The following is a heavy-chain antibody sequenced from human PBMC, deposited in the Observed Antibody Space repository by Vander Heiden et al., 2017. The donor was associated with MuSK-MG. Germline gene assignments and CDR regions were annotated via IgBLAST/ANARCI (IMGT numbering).Heavy chain of an antibody. V-gene: IGHV3-21*01. J-gene: IGHJ4*02. CDR3: ARDGCSGGSGYGGGLNPIDY. CDR1: GFTFSSYS. CDR2: ISSSSSYI. D-gene: IGHD2-15*01. Sequence: EVQLVESGGGLVKPGGSLRLSCAASGFTFSSYSMNWVRQAPGKGLEWVSSISSSSSYIYYADSVKGRFTISRDNAKNSLYLQRNRMRAEETAVYYCARDGCSGGSGYGGGLNPIDYWGQGTLVTVSS.